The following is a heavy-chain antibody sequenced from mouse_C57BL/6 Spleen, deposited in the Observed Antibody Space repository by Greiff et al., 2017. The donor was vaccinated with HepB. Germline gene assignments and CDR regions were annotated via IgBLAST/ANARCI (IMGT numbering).Heavy chain of an antibody. CDR3: ARGEGVYAMDY. CDR2: INPGSGGT. J-gene: IGHJ4*01. V-gene: IGHV1-54*01. Sequence: QVQLQQSGAELVRPGTSVKVSCKASGYAFTNYLIEWVKQRPGQGLEWIGVINPGSGGTNYNEKFKGKATLTADKSSSTAYMQLSSLTSEDSAVYFCARGEGVYAMDYWGQGTSVTVSS. CDR1: GYAFTNYL.